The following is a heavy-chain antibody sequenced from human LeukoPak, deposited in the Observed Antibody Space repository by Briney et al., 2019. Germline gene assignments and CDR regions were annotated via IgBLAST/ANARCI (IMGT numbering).Heavy chain of an antibody. CDR3: ASTYYYDSSGYTPFDY. CDR1: GGSISSYY. CDR2: IYYSGST. J-gene: IGHJ4*02. V-gene: IGHV4-59*08. D-gene: IGHD3-22*01. Sequence: SETLFLTCTVSGGSISSYYWSWIRQPPGKGLEWIGYIYYSGSTNYNPSLKSRVTISVDTSKNQFSLKLSSVTAADTAVYYCASTYYYDSSGYTPFDYWGQGTLVTVSS.